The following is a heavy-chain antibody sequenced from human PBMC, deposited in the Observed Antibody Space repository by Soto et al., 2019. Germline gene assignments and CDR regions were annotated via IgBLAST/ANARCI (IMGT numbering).Heavy chain of an antibody. CDR3: ARGCSSTSCPPSGMDV. J-gene: IGHJ6*02. V-gene: IGHV1-18*01. CDR2: ISAYNGNT. Sequence: ASVKVSCKASGYTFTSYGISWVRQAPGQGLEWMGWISAYNGNTNYAQKLQGRVTMTTDTSTSTAYMELRSLRSDDTAVYYCARGCSSTSCPPSGMDVWGQGTTVTVSS. D-gene: IGHD2-2*01. CDR1: GYTFTSYG.